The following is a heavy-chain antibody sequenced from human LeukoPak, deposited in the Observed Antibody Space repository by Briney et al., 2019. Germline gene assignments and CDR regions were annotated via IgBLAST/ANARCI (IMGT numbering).Heavy chain of an antibody. CDR1: GGSFNGYY. D-gene: IGHD2-2*02. Sequence: SETLSLTCAVYGGSFNGYYWSWIRQPPGKGLEWIGEINHSGSTNYNPSLKSRVTISVDTSKNQFSLKLSSVTAADTAVYYCARHLPVVPAAINAFDIWGQGTKVTVSS. V-gene: IGHV4-34*01. CDR3: ARHLPVVPAAINAFDI. J-gene: IGHJ3*02. CDR2: INHSGST.